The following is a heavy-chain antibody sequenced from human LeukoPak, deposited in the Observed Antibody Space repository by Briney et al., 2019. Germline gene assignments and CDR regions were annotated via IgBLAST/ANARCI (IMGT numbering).Heavy chain of an antibody. V-gene: IGHV1-2*02. J-gene: IGHJ6*02. D-gene: IGHD6-19*01. CDR3: ARSRPDSSGWYIYYYGMDV. CDR2: INPNSGGT. Sequence: GASVKVSCKASGYTFTGYYTHWVRQAPGQGLEWMGWINPNSGGTNYAQKFQGRVTMTRDTSISTAYLELSRLRSDDTAVYYCARSRPDSSGWYIYYYGMDVWGQGTTVTVSS. CDR1: GYTFTGYY.